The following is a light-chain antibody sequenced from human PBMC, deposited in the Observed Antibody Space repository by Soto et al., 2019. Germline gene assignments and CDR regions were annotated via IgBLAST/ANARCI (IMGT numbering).Light chain of an antibody. V-gene: IGLV1-36*01. CDR2: DDN. J-gene: IGLJ3*02. CDR3: AAWDGSLNGPV. Sequence: QSVLTQPPSVSAAPGQKVTISCSGSSSNIGNNAVNWYQQLPGKAPKLLIHDDNRESSGVSHRFSGSNSGTSASLAISGLQSEDEAHYYCAAWDGSLNGPVFGGGTKLTVL. CDR1: SSNIGNNA.